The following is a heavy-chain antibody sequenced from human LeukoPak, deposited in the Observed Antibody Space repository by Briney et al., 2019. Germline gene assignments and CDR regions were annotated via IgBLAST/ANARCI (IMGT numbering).Heavy chain of an antibody. D-gene: IGHD2-15*01. Sequence: SQTLSLTCTVSGGSISSGDYYWTWIPQPPGKLLESIGSCYYSGSTYYNPSLKSRVTISVDTSKNQFSLKLSSVTAADTAVYYCARGEGYCSGGSCYGWFDPWGQGTLVTVSS. CDR1: GGSISSGDYY. J-gene: IGHJ5*02. CDR2: CYYSGST. CDR3: ARGEGYCSGGSCYGWFDP. V-gene: IGHV4-30-4*01.